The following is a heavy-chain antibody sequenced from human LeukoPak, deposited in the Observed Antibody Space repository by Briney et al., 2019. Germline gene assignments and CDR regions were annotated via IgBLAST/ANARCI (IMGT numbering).Heavy chain of an antibody. V-gene: IGHV4-39*01. D-gene: IGHD3-10*01. CDR3: GRVILGEAKSPIDC. CDR2: FSYSGST. J-gene: IGHJ4*02. CDR1: GASISSTSYY. Sequence: SETLSLTCTVSGASISSTSYYWAWIRQPPARGLELIGVFSYSGSTYDNPSLKSRVTISADTSKNQFSLKLTSVTAAETAVYYCGRVILGEAKSPIDCWGQGTLVTVSS.